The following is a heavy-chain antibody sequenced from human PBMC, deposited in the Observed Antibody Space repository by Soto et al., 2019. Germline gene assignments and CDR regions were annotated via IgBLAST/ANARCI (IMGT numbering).Heavy chain of an antibody. Sequence: GGSLRLSCEASGFRFISYVMHWVRPAPGKGLEWVSVIRSGRSYIYYTDSVKGRFTISRDNDKNSLYLQMTSLRAEDTAVYYCTRDPVAVTDPFYFDYWGQGTPVTVSS. D-gene: IGHD6-19*01. V-gene: IGHV3-21*01. J-gene: IGHJ4*02. CDR1: GFRFISYV. CDR3: TRDPVAVTDPFYFDY. CDR2: IRSGRSYI.